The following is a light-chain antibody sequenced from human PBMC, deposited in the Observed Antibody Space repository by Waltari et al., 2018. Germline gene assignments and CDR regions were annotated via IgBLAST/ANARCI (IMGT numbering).Light chain of an antibody. CDR2: GKN. V-gene: IGLV3-19*01. CDR3: NSRDSSGNHVV. CDR1: SLRSYY. Sequence: SSELTQDPAVSVALGQTVRITCQGDSLRSYYASWYQQKPGQAPVLVIYGKNNRPSGIPDRVTGSSSGHTASLTITGAQAEDEADYYCNSRDSSGNHVVFGGGTKLTVL. J-gene: IGLJ2*01.